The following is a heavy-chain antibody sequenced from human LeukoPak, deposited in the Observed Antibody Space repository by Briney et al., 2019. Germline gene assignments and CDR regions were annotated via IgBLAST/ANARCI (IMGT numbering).Heavy chain of an antibody. CDR1: GYTFINYY. D-gene: IGHD5-18*01. Sequence: ASVKVSCKASGYTFINYYMHRVRQAPGQGLEWMGIINPSGGTTSYAQNFQGRVTMTRDTSTSTVYMELSSLRSEDTAVYYCAREIGPRQLHLWGSAFDYWGQGTLVTVSS. CDR2: INPSGGTT. V-gene: IGHV1-46*01. CDR3: AREIGPRQLHLWGSAFDY. J-gene: IGHJ4*02.